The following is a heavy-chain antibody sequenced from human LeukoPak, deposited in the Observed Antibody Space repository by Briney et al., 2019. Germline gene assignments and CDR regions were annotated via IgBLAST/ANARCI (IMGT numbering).Heavy chain of an antibody. CDR1: GFTFITYS. CDR3: ARDSDVSYDFWSGYYGWYFDY. D-gene: IGHD3-3*01. V-gene: IGHV3-21*01. CDR2: ISSSSSYI. Sequence: GGSLRLSCAASGFTFITYSMNWVRQAPGKGLEWVSSISSSSSYIYYADSVKGRFTISRDNAKNSLYLQMNSLRAEDTAVYYCARDSDVSYDFWSGYYGWYFDYWGQGTLVTVSS. J-gene: IGHJ4*02.